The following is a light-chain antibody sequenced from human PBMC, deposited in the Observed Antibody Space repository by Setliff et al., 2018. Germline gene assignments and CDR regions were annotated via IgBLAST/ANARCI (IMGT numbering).Light chain of an antibody. J-gene: IGLJ1*01. CDR3: SSYTSSSPYV. V-gene: IGLV2-14*02. CDR2: EVR. Sequence: QSALTQPASVSGSPGQSITISCTGTTSDVASYNFVSWYQKVPGKAPKLLIYEVRKRSSGVSSRFSGAKSGITASLTISSLQAEDEADYYCSSYTSSSPYVFGTGTKVTV. CDR1: TSDVASYNF.